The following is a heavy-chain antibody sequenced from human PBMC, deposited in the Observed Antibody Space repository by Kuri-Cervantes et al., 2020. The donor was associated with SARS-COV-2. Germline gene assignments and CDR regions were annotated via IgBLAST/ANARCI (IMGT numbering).Heavy chain of an antibody. D-gene: IGHD3-22*01. Sequence: SCAVYGGSFSGYSWSWIRQPPGKGLEWIGYIYHSGSTYYNPSLKSRVTISVDKSKNQFSLKLSSVTAADTAVYYCARNYYYDSSGYLNWGQGTLVTVSS. J-gene: IGHJ4*02. V-gene: IGHV4-30-2*01. CDR3: ARNYYYDSSGYLN. CDR2: IYHSGST. CDR1: GGSFSGYS.